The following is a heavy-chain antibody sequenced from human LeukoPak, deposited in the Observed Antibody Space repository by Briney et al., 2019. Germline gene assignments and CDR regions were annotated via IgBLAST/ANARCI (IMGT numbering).Heavy chain of an antibody. D-gene: IGHD5-12*01. J-gene: IGHJ4*02. V-gene: IGHV3-33*01. Sequence: GGSLRLSCAASGLTFSSYGMHWVRQAPGKGLEWVAVIWYDGSNKYYADSVKGRFTISRDNSRNTLYLQMNSLRAEDTAVYYCARGRVTYSGYDFPYYFDYWGQGTLVTVSS. CDR1: GLTFSSYG. CDR3: ARGRVTYSGYDFPYYFDY. CDR2: IWYDGSNK.